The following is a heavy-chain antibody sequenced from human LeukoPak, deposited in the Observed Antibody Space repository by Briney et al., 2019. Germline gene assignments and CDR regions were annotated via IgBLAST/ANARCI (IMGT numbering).Heavy chain of an antibody. CDR1: GFTFSSYW. CDR3: ARVTVATIKGDMGAFDI. D-gene: IGHD5-12*01. V-gene: IGHV3-7*05. Sequence: GGSLRLSCAASGFTFSSYWMSWIRQAQRKGLEWVANIKHDGSEKYYVDSVKGRFTISRDNATNSLYLQMNSLRAEDTPVYYFARVTVATIKGDMGAFDIWGQGTMVTVSS. J-gene: IGHJ3*02. CDR2: IKHDGSEK.